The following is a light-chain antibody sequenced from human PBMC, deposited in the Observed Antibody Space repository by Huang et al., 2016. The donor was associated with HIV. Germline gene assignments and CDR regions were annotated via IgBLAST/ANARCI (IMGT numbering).Light chain of an antibody. J-gene: IGKJ1*01. CDR2: GAS. Sequence: EIVLTQSPGTLSLSPGERATLSCRASQSVSSSYLAWYQQKPGHAPRLLIYGASSRATGIPYRFSGSGSGTDFTLTISRLEPEDFAVYYCQQYGSSRTFGQGTKVEIK. V-gene: IGKV3-20*01. CDR1: QSVSSSY. CDR3: QQYGSSRT.